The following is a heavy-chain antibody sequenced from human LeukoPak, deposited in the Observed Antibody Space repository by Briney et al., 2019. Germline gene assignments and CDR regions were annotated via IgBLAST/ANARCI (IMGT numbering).Heavy chain of an antibody. CDR2: ISGSGGST. Sequence: PGGSLRLSCAASGFTFSSDAMSWVRQAPGKGLEWVSAISGSGGSTYYADSVKCRFTISRDNSKNTLYLQMNSLRAEHTAVYYCAKAEWELPPYYFDYWGQGTLVTVSS. CDR3: AKAEWELPPYYFDY. J-gene: IGHJ4*02. D-gene: IGHD1-26*01. V-gene: IGHV3-23*01. CDR1: GFTFSSDA.